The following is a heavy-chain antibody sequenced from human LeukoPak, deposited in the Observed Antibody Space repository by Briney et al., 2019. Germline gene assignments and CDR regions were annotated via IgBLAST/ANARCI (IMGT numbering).Heavy chain of an antibody. V-gene: IGHV3-43D*03. D-gene: IGHD2-15*01. CDR3: AKDHGCSGGSCYTEGSYYYYYYMDV. CDR1: GFTFDDYA. CDR2: ISWDGGST. J-gene: IGHJ6*03. Sequence: GGSLRLSCAASGFTFDDYAMHWVRQAPGKGLEWVSLISWDGGSTYYADSVKGRFTISRDNSKNSLYLQMNSLRAEDTALYYCAKDHGCSGGSCYTEGSYYYYYYMDVWGKGTTVTVSS.